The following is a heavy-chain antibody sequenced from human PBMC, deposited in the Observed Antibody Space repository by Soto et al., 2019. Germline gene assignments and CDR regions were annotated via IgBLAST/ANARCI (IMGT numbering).Heavy chain of an antibody. Sequence: GVSVKVCCKSPGYIFTTYHMHWVRQAPGQGLEWMGRIIPIPGVANYAQKFQGRVTITADKSTSTAYMELSSLRSEDTAVYYCARGYCSGGSCHGAFDIWGQGTMVTVSS. CDR1: GYIFTTYH. CDR3: ARGYCSGGSCHGAFDI. CDR2: IIPIPGVA. J-gene: IGHJ3*02. D-gene: IGHD2-15*01. V-gene: IGHV1-69*04.